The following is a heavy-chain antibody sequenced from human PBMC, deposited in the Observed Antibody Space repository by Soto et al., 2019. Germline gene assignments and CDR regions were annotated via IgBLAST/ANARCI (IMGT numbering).Heavy chain of an antibody. CDR3: ARGHYYYGMDV. V-gene: IGHV4-30-2*01. CDR1: NGSVSSGTYS. J-gene: IGHJ6*02. CDR2: IYYSGTT. Sequence: SETLSLTCTVSNGSVSSGTYSWSWVRQPPGKGLEWIGYIYYSGTTYYTPSLKSRLTMSMDRANDHFSLNLTSVTAADTAVYFCARGHYYYGMDVWGQGTTVTVSS.